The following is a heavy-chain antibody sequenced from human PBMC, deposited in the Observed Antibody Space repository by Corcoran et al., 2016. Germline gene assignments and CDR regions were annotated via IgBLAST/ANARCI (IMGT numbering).Heavy chain of an antibody. CDR3: ARGGEYCGGDCYSFYFDY. D-gene: IGHD2-21*02. V-gene: IGHV1-69*06. J-gene: IGHJ4*02. Sequence: QVQLVQSGAEVKKPGSSVKVSCKASGGTFSSYAISWVRQAPGQGLEWMGGIITIFGTANYAQKFQGRVTITADKSTSTAYMELSSLRSEDTAVYYCARGGEYCGGDCYSFYFDYWGQGTLVTVSS. CDR2: IITIFGTA. CDR1: GGTFSSYA.